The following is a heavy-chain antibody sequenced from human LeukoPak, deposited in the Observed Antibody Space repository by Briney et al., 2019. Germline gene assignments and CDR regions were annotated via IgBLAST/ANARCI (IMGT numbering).Heavy chain of an antibody. CDR2: IYYSGST. Sequence: SETLSLTCTVSGGSISSSSYYWGWIRQPPGKGLEWIGSIYYSGSTYYNPSLKSRVTISVDTSKNQFSLKLSSVTAADTAVYYCARHGARGSLTHFDYWGQGTLVTVSS. V-gene: IGHV4-39*01. J-gene: IGHJ4*02. CDR1: GGSISSSSYY. D-gene: IGHD3-16*01. CDR3: ARHGARGSLTHFDY.